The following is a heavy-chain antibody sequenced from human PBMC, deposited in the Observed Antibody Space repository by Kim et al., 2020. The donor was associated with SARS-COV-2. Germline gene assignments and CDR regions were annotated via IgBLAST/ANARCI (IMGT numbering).Heavy chain of an antibody. Sequence: SETLSLTCTVSGGSISSSSYYWGWIRQPPGKGLEWIGSIYYSGSTYYNPSLKSRVTISVDTSKNQFSLKLSSVTAADTAVYYCARHVFYGLQQLVLSWFDPWGQGTLVTVSS. J-gene: IGHJ5*02. CDR1: GGSISSSSYY. D-gene: IGHD6-13*01. CDR3: ARHVFYGLQQLVLSWFDP. V-gene: IGHV4-39*01. CDR2: IYYSGST.